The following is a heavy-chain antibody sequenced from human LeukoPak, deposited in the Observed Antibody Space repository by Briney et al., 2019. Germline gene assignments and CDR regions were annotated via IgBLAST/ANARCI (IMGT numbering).Heavy chain of an antibody. CDR3: ARIYGLYQEAMDV. D-gene: IGHD3-16*02. CDR2: S. CDR1: GDSMSVGDYY. J-gene: IGHJ6*02. V-gene: IGHV4-39*07. Sequence: LETLSLTCTVSGDSMSVGDYYWGWVRQPPGTGLQWIATSYQGASLKSRVTISLDTSKNQFSLRLTSVTAADTAVYYCARIYGLYQEAMDVWGPGITVTVSS.